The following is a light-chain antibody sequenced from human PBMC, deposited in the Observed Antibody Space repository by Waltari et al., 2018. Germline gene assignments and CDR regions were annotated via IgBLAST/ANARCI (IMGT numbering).Light chain of an antibody. CDR1: QSVCVY. CDR2: DAS. Sequence: EIVLTQSPVTLSLSPGGGATLSCRAGQSVCVYLAWYQLKPGPAPRLLIYDASNRATGIPVRFSGSGSGTDFALTISSLEPEDFAVYYGQQRSNWPLTFGGGTKVDIK. J-gene: IGKJ4*01. V-gene: IGKV3-11*01. CDR3: QQRSNWPLT.